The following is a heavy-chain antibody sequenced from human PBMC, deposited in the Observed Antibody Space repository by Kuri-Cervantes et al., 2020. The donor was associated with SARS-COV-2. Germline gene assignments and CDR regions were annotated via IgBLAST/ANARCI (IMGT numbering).Heavy chain of an antibody. CDR3: AKGQFTVHSDYGSGSYYND. CDR2: IPWNSRNI. Sequence: SLKISCAASGFAFDDYAMHWVRQAPGKGLEWVSGIPWNSRNIGYADSVKGRFTISRDNAKNSLYLQMNSLRAEDTALYYCAKGQFTVHSDYGSGSYYNDWGQGTLVTVSS. CDR1: GFAFDDYA. J-gene: IGHJ1*01. V-gene: IGHV3-9*01. D-gene: IGHD3-10*01.